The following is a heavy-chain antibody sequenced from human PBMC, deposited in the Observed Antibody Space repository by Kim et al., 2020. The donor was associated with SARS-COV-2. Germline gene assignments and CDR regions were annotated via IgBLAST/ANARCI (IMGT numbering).Heavy chain of an antibody. Sequence: GGSLRLSCAASGFTFSSYSMNWVRQAPGKGLEWVSSISSSSSYIYYADSVKGRFTISRDNAKNSLYLQMNSLRAEDTAVYYCARDLTTEKFWSGYYPPYYYYGMDVWGQGTTVTVSS. D-gene: IGHD3-3*01. CDR3: ARDLTTEKFWSGYYPPYYYYGMDV. J-gene: IGHJ6*02. V-gene: IGHV3-21*01. CDR2: ISSSSSYI. CDR1: GFTFSSYS.